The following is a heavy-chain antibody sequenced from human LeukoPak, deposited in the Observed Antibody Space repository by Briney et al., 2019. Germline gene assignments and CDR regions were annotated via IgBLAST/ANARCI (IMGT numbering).Heavy chain of an antibody. CDR3: AKLRDFFDSSGQFDY. CDR2: TSGSGDGT. D-gene: IGHD3-22*01. Sequence: GGSLRLSCAASGFTFSSYAMSWVRQAPGKGLEWVSATSGSGDGTFYADSVKGRFTISRDNSKNTLDLQMNSLRAEDTAIYYCAKLRDFFDSSGQFDYWGQGTLVTVSS. V-gene: IGHV3-23*01. CDR1: GFTFSSYA. J-gene: IGHJ4*02.